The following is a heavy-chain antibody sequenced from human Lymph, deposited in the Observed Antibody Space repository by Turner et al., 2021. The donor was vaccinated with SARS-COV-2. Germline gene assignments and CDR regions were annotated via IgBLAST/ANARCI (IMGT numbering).Heavy chain of an antibody. Sequence: QVQMVQSGAEVKKPGASVKVSGKVYGYTLTELSIHWVRQAPGKGLEWMGCFDPEDGETIYAQKFQGRVTMTEDTSTDTSYMELSSLRSEDTAVYYCATLKSNWKILTGRYYFDFWGQGTLVTVSS. CDR3: ATLKSNWKILTGRYYFDF. V-gene: IGHV1-24*01. J-gene: IGHJ4*02. CDR2: FDPEDGET. CDR1: GYTLTELS. D-gene: IGHD1-1*01.